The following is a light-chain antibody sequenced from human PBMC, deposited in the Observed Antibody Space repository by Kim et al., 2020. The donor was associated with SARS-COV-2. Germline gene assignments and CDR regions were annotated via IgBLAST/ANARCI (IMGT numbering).Light chain of an antibody. J-gene: IGKJ2*01. CDR1: QDIRND. CDR3: QQYNTYPYT. CDR2: GAS. V-gene: IGKV1-17*01. Sequence: DIQMTQSPSSLSASVGDRVTITCRASQDIRNDLGWYQQNPGRAPKRLIYGASSLQSGVPSWFSGSGSGTEFTLTISSLQPDDFATYYCQQYNTYPYTFGQGTKLEI.